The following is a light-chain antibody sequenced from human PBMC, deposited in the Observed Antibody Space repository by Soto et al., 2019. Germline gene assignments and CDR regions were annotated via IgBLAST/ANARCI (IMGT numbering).Light chain of an antibody. CDR3: QQYGAPRSVT. CDR1: QSVDSNY. V-gene: IGKV3-20*01. Sequence: EIVLTQSPGTLSLSPGEEATLSCRASQSVDSNYLAWYQQKPGQTPRLIIYGASGRADGIPHRFSGSGFGTDFTLAISKVEPEDFAVYYCQQYGAPRSVTCGQGTRL. CDR2: GAS. J-gene: IGKJ5*01.